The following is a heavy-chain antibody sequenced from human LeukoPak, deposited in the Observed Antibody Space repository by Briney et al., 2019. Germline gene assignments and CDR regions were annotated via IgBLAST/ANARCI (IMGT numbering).Heavy chain of an antibody. V-gene: IGHV3-23*01. CDR2: ISGSGGST. D-gene: IGHD3-10*01. J-gene: IGHJ4*02. CDR3: ARLLWFGEFIRPFDY. CDR1: GFTFSSYG. Sequence: GGSLRLSCAASGFTFSSYGMHWVRQAPGKGLEWVSAISGSGGSTYYADSVKGRFTISRDNSKNTLYLQMNSLRAEDTAVYYCARLLWFGEFIRPFDYWGQGTLVTVSS.